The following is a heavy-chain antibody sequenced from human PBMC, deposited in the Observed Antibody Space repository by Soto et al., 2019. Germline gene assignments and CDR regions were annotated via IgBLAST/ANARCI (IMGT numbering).Heavy chain of an antibody. CDR2: IIPIFGTA. CDR3: ATKRYSGSYSDY. V-gene: IGHV1-69*13. Sequence: SVKVSCKASGGTFSSYAISWVRQAPGQGLEWMGGIIPIFGTANYAQKFQGRVTITADESTSTAYMELSSLRSEDTAVYYCATKRYSGSYSDYWGQGTLVTVSS. J-gene: IGHJ4*02. CDR1: GGTFSSYA. D-gene: IGHD1-26*01.